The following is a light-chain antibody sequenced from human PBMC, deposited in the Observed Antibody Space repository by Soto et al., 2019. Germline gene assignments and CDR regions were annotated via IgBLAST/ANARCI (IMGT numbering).Light chain of an antibody. V-gene: IGKV3-15*01. CDR3: QQYSDWPRT. CDR2: GAS. Sequence: EIVMTQSPATLSVSPGERATLSCRASQSVSRNLAWYQQKPGQAPRLLIYGASSRATRIPDMFSGSGSGAEFTLNISSLQSEDFATSYCQQYSDWPRTFGQGTKLEMK. CDR1: QSVSRN. J-gene: IGKJ2*01.